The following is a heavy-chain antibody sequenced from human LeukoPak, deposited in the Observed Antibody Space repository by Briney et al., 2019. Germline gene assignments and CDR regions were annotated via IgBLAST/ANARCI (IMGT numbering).Heavy chain of an antibody. D-gene: IGHD4-17*01. CDR1: GFTFSSYG. CDR3: AKLHTVTTAFLGLDAFDI. V-gene: IGHV3-30*18. Sequence: GGSLRLSCAASGFTFSSYGMHWVRQAPGKGLEWMAVISYDGSNKYYADSVKGRFTISRDNSKNTLYLQMNSLRAEDTAVYYCAKLHTVTTAFLGLDAFDIWGQGTMVTVSS. CDR2: ISYDGSNK. J-gene: IGHJ3*02.